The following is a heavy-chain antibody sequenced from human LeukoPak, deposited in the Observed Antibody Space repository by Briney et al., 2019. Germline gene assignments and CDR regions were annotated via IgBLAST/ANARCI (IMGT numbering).Heavy chain of an antibody. CDR3: ARGELYYYGSGSYYNVDI. CDR2: INHSGST. V-gene: IGHV4-34*01. CDR1: GGSFSGYY. D-gene: IGHD3-10*01. J-gene: IGHJ3*02. Sequence: SETLSLTCAVYGGSFSGYYWSWIRQPPGKGLEWIGEINHSGSTNYNPSLKSRVTISVDTSKNQFSLQLNSVTPEDTAVYYCARGELYYYGSGSYYNVDIWGQGTMVTVSS.